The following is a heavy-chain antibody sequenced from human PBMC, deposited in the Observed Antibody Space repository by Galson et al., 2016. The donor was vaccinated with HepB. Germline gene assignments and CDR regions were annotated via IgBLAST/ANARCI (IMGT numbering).Heavy chain of an antibody. Sequence: SLRLSCAASGFTFSTYGMHWVRQGPGKGLEWVSVISYGGSHKYYADSVKGRFTISRDISKNTLYLQMNSLRAEDTAVYYCAKNSLRVIVGAADYWGQGTLVTVSS. V-gene: IGHV3-30-3*02. CDR3: AKNSLRVIVGAADY. CDR2: ISYGGSHK. D-gene: IGHD1-26*01. CDR1: GFTFSTYG. J-gene: IGHJ4*02.